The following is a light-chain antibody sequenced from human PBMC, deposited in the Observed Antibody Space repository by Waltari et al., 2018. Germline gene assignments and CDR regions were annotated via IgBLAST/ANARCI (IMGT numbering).Light chain of an antibody. CDR2: GRN. J-gene: IGLJ1*01. CDR1: SLRGPY. Sequence: SSELTQDPAVSVALGQTVRITCQGDSLRGPYARWYQQKSGQAPILLIYGRNNRPSGIPDRFSGSSSGNSASLTITGAQAEDEADYYCNSRDSSGSHYVFGAGTKVTVL. CDR3: NSRDSSGSHYV. V-gene: IGLV3-19*01.